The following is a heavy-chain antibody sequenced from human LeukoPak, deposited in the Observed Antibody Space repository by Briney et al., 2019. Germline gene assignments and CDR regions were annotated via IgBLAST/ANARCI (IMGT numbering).Heavy chain of an antibody. CDR2: IWYDGSNK. CDR3: ARDTESSGYYYPDY. Sequence: GGSLRLSCAASGFTFSRYGMHWVRQAPGKGLEWVAVIWYDGSNKYYTDSVKGRFTISRDNSKNTLYLQMNSLRAEDTAFYFCARDTESSGYYYPDYWGQGTLVTVSS. V-gene: IGHV3-33*01. D-gene: IGHD3-22*01. J-gene: IGHJ4*02. CDR1: GFTFSRYG.